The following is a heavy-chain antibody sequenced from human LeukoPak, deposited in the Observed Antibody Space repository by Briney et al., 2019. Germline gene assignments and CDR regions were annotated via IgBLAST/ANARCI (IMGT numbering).Heavy chain of an antibody. CDR2: ISSNSDYI. Sequence: PGGSLRLSCAASGFTFSSYNMNWVRQAPGKGLEWVSSISSNSDYIYYADSLKGRFTISRDNAKNSLYLQMNSLGAEDTAVYYCVREQPYRNPDYWGQGTLVTASS. CDR1: GFTFSSYN. J-gene: IGHJ4*02. CDR3: VREQPYRNPDY. V-gene: IGHV3-21*01. D-gene: IGHD1-1*01.